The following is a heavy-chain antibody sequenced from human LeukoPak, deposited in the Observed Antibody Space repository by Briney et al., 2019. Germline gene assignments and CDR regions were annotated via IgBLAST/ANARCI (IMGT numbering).Heavy chain of an antibody. CDR3: ARTRGEDLAADY. CDR2: IYYSGST. D-gene: IGHD3-16*01. J-gene: IGHJ4*02. V-gene: IGHV4-39*01. Sequence: SETLSLTCTVSGGSISSSSYYWGWIRQPPGKGLEWIGSIYYSGSTYYNPSLKSRVTISVDTSKNQFSLKLSSVTAADTAVYYCARTRGEDLAADYWGQGTLVTVSS. CDR1: GGSISSSSYY.